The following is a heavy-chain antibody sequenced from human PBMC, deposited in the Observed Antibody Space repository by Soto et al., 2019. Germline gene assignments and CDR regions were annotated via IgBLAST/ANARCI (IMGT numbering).Heavy chain of an antibody. Sequence: GGSLILSCAASGFTFSSYAMSWVLQAPGKGLEWVSAISGSGGSTYYADSVKGRFTISRDNSKNTLYLQMNSLRAEDTSVYYCAKAGGPFTIFGVVCFDYYYMDVWGKGTTVNVSS. CDR2: ISGSGGST. V-gene: IGHV3-23*01. D-gene: IGHD3-3*01. CDR3: AKAGGPFTIFGVVCFDYYYMDV. CDR1: GFTFSSYA. J-gene: IGHJ6*03.